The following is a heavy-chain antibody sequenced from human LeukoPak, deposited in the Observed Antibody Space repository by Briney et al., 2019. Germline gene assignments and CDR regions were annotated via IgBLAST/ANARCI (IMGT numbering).Heavy chain of an antibody. V-gene: IGHV3-30-3*01. Sequence: PGGSLRLSCAASGFTFSSYAMSWVRQAPGKGLEWVVVISYDGSNKYYADSVKGRFTISRDNSKNTLYLQMNSLRAEDTAVYYCARYSVVDTVGSYFDYWGQGTLVTVSS. D-gene: IGHD5-18*01. CDR3: ARYSVVDTVGSYFDY. CDR2: ISYDGSNK. J-gene: IGHJ4*02. CDR1: GFTFSSYA.